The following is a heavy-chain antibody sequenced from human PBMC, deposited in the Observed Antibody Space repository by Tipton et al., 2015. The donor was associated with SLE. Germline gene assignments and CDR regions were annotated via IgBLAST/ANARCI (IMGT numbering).Heavy chain of an antibody. CDR3: ARESGSYLRYFDL. Sequence: SMRLSCAASGFTFSDYYMSWIRQAPGKGLEWVSYISSSSSYTNYADSVKGRFTISRDNAKNSLYQQMNSLRAEDTAVYYCARESGSYLRYFDLWGRGTLVTVSA. J-gene: IGHJ2*01. CDR2: ISSSSSYT. CDR1: GFTFSDYY. D-gene: IGHD1-26*01. V-gene: IGHV3-11*05.